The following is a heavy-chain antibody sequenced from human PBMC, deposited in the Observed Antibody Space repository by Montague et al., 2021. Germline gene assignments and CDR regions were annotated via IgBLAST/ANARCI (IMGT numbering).Heavy chain of an antibody. J-gene: IGHJ5*02. D-gene: IGHD2-21*02. CDR3: ARVDCDGDCYTFDP. V-gene: IGHV4-39*01. CDR2: IYYSANT. Sequence: SETLSLTCTVSGASINSSPYYSGWIRQPPGKGLEWIGSIYYSANTHYNPSLKSRLSISVDTTKNQFSLRLKSVTAADTAVYHCARVDCDGDCYTFDPWGQGTLVTVSS. CDR1: GASINSSPYY.